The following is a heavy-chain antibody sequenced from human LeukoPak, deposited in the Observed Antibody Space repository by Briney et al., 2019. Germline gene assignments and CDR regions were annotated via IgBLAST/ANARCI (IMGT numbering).Heavy chain of an antibody. V-gene: IGHV1-8*03. CDR3: ARGQDAAAGTGDY. CDR2: MNPNSGNT. J-gene: IGHJ4*02. Sequence: ASVKVSCKASGYTFTSYDINWVRQATGQGLEWMGWMNPNSGNTGYAQKFQGRVTITRNTSISTAYMELSSLRSEDTAVYYCARGQDAAAGTGDYWDQGTLVTVSS. D-gene: IGHD6-13*01. CDR1: GYTFTSYD.